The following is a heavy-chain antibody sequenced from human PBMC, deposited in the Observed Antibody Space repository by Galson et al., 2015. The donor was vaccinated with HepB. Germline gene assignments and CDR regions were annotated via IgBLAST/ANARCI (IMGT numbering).Heavy chain of an antibody. CDR1: GFTFSSYS. J-gene: IGHJ2*01. CDR2: ISSSSSTI. Sequence: SLRLSCAASGFTFSSYSMNWVRQAPGKGLEWVSYISSSSSTIYYADSVKGRFTISRDNAKNSRYLQMNSLRAEDTAVYYCARGDYDSTRVIDLWGRGTLVTVSS. D-gene: IGHD3-22*01. V-gene: IGHV3-48*04. CDR3: ARGDYDSTRVIDL.